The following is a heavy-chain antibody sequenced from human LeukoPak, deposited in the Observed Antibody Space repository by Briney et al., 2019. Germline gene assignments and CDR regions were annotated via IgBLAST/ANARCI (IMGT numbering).Heavy chain of an antibody. J-gene: IGHJ4*02. CDR2: MNPNSGNT. Sequence: PRASVKVSCKASGYTFTSYDINWVRQATGQGLEWMGWMNPNSGNTGYAKKFQGRVTMTRNTSISTAYMELSSLRSEDTAVYYCAIRIFHYSSGSDYWGQGTLVTVSS. CDR1: GYTFTSYD. D-gene: IGHD2/OR15-2a*01. V-gene: IGHV1-8*01. CDR3: AIRIFHYSSGSDY.